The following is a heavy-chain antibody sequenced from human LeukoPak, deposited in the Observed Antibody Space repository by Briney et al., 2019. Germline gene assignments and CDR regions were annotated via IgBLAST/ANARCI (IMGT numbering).Heavy chain of an antibody. CDR1: GFTVSSSY. CDR2: IYSGGST. V-gene: IGHV3-53*01. D-gene: IGHD6-6*01. Sequence: PGGSLRLSCSASGFTVSSSYMSWARQAPGKGLEWVSVIYSGGSTYYADSVKGRFTISRDNSKNTLYLQMNSLRIEDTAVYYCARVAFRSSSYISGIDYWGQGTLVTVSS. J-gene: IGHJ4*02. CDR3: ARVAFRSSSYISGIDY.